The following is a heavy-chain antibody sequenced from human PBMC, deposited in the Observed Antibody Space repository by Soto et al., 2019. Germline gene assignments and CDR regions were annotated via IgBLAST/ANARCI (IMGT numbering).Heavy chain of an antibody. CDR3: ARTTYSSASSAWFDP. D-gene: IGHD6-25*01. CDR2: IIPIFGTA. J-gene: IGHJ5*02. Sequence: SVKVSCKASGGTFSSYAISWVRQAPGQGLEWMGGIIPIFGTANYAQKFQGRVTITADESTSTAYMELSSLRSEDTAVYYCARTTYSSASSAWFDPWGQGTLVTVDS. CDR1: GGTFSSYA. V-gene: IGHV1-69*13.